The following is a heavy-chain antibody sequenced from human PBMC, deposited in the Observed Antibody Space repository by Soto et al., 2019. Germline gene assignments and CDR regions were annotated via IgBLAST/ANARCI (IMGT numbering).Heavy chain of an antibody. D-gene: IGHD3-16*02. CDR2: IYYSGST. CDR3: ARRVDYVWGSYRYSPYFDY. J-gene: IGHJ4*02. V-gene: IGHV4-59*08. CDR1: GGSISSYY. Sequence: QVQLQESGPGLVKPSETLSLTCTVSGGSISSYYWSWIRQPPGKGLEWIGYIYYSGSTNYNPSLKSRVTISVDTSKNQFALKLSSVTAADTAVYYCARRVDYVWGSYRYSPYFDYWCQGTLGTVSS.